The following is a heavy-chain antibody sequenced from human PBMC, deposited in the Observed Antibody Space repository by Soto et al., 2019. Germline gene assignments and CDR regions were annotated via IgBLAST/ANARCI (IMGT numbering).Heavy chain of an antibody. J-gene: IGHJ6*02. V-gene: IGHV4-30-2*01. Sequence: PSETLSLTCAVSGCSLSSGGYSWSWIRQPPGKGLEWIGYMYHSGSTYYNPSLKSRVTISIDRSKNQFSLKLSSVTAADTAVYYCARALPSYYYYGMDVWGQGTTVTVSS. CDR1: GCSLSSGGYS. CDR3: ARALPSYYYYGMDV. CDR2: MYHSGST.